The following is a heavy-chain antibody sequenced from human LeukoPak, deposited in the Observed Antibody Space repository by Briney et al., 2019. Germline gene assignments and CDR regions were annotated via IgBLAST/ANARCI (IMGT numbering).Heavy chain of an antibody. Sequence: GASVKVSCKASGYTFTGYYMHWVRQAPGQGLEWMGRINPNSGGTNYAQKFQGRVTMTRDTSISTVYMELSRLRSDDTAVYYCARDPSNYGDQYCGYRGQGTLVTVSS. CDR2: INPNSGGT. CDR3: ARDPSNYGDQYCGY. D-gene: IGHD4-17*01. V-gene: IGHV1-2*06. CDR1: GYTFTGYY. J-gene: IGHJ4*02.